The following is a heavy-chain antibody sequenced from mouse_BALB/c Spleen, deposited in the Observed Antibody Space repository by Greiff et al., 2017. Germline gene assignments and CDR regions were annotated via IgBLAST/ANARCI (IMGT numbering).Heavy chain of an antibody. J-gene: IGHJ4*01. CDR1: GFTFSSYA. V-gene: IGHV5-6-5*01. D-gene: IGHD2-10*02. CDR2: ISSGGST. CDR3: ARRGYGPYYYAMDY. Sequence: EVKLVESGGGLVKPGGSLKLSCAASGFTFSSYAMSWVRQTPEKRLEWVASISSGGSTYYPDSVKGRFTISRDNARNILYLQMSSLRSEDTAMYYCARRGYGPYYYAMDYWGQGTSVTVSS.